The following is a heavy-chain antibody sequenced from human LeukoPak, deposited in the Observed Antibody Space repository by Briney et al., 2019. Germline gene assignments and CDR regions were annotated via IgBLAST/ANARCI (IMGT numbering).Heavy chain of an antibody. CDR1: GASFSSSTYY. D-gene: IGHD6-13*01. CDR3: ARHAGGISATGTRPFDY. CDR2: IYYSGST. J-gene: IGHJ4*02. Sequence: PSETLSLTCTVSGASFSSSTYYWGWIRQPPGKGLEWIGSIYYSGSTYYNPSLKSRVTMSVDTSKIQFSLKLSSVTAADTAAYYCARHAGGISATGTRPFDYWGQGTLVTVSS. V-gene: IGHV4-39*01.